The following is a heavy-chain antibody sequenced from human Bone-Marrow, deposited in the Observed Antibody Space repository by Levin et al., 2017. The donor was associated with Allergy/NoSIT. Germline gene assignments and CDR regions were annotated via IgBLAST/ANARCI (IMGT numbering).Heavy chain of an antibody. CDR2: IKQDGSEK. CDR1: GFTFSSYW. V-gene: IGHV3-7*01. CDR3: ARAYSRPDY. Sequence: GESLKISCTASGFTFSSYWMSWVRQAPGRGLEWVANIKQDGSEKNYVDSVKGRFTISRDNAKNSLYLQMNSLRAEDTAVYYCARAYSRPDYWGQGTLVTVSS. J-gene: IGHJ4*02. D-gene: IGHD1-26*01.